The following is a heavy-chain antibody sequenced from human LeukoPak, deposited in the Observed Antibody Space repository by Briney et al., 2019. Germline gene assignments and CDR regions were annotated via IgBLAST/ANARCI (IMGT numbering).Heavy chain of an antibody. CDR3: ARQTGSGLFILP. Sequence: PSETLSLTCTVSGVSVSSSYSYWGWIRQPPGMGLEWIGSIYYTGNTYYNASLKSQVSISIDTSKNQFSLKLTSVTAADTAVYYCARQTGSGLFILPGGQGTLVTVSS. D-gene: IGHD3/OR15-3a*01. V-gene: IGHV4-39*01. CDR1: GVSVSSSYSY. CDR2: IYYTGNT. J-gene: IGHJ4*02.